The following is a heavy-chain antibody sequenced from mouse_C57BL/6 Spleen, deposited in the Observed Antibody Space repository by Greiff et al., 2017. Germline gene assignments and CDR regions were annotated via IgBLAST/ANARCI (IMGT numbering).Heavy chain of an antibody. CDR1: GFTFSSYA. V-gene: IGHV5-9-1*02. CDR3: TRAPTQLRRGAWFAY. J-gene: IGHJ3*01. D-gene: IGHD2-4*01. Sequence: EVQVVESGEGLVKPGGSLKLSCAASGFTFSSYAMSWVRQTPEKRLEWVAYISSGGDYIYYADTVKGRFTISRDNARNTLYLQMSSLKSEDTAMYYCTRAPTQLRRGAWFAYWGQGTLVTVSA. CDR2: ISSGGDYI.